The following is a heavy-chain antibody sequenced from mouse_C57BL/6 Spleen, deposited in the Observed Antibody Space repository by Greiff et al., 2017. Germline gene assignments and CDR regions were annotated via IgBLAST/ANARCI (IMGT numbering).Heavy chain of an antibody. CDR3: TSRYYGSSPFAY. V-gene: IGHV6-3*01. CDR1: GFTFSNYW. Sequence: DVMLVESGGGLVQPGGSMKLSCVASGFTFSNYWMNWVRQSPEKGLEWVAQIRLKSDNYATHYAESVKGRFTISRDDSKSSVYLQMNNLRAEDTGIYYCTSRYYGSSPFAYWGQGTLVTVSA. D-gene: IGHD1-1*01. J-gene: IGHJ3*01. CDR2: IRLKSDNYAT.